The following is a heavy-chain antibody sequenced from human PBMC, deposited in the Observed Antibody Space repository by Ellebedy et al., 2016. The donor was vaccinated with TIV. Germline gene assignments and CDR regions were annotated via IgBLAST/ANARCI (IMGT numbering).Heavy chain of an antibody. J-gene: IGHJ4*02. CDR2: IYNSGGT. D-gene: IGHD1-26*01. V-gene: IGHV4-34*01. Sequence: SETLSLTCAVYGGSFSGYYWGWIRQPPGKRLEWIGNIYNSGGTYYNPSLKSRVTISADTSKNQWALELTYVTAADTAVYYCARRTDSGSYYDYFNHWGQGTLVTVSS. CDR3: ARRTDSGSYYDYFNH. CDR1: GGSFSGYY.